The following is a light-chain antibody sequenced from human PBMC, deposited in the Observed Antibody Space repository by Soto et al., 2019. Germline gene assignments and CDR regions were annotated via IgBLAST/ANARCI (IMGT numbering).Light chain of an antibody. J-gene: IGKJ4*01. CDR3: QQYISYSLT. V-gene: IGKV1-5*01. CDR2: DAS. CDR1: QSISSW. Sequence: DIQMTQSPSTLSASVGDRVTITCRASQSISSWLAWYQQKPGKAPKLLIYDASSLESGVPSRFSRSGSGTEFTLAISSLQPDDFATYYCQQYISYSLTFGGGTKVEIK.